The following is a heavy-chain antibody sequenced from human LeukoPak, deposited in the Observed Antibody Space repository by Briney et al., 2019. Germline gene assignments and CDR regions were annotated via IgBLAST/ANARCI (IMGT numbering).Heavy chain of an antibody. V-gene: IGHV5-51*01. Sequence: GGSLKISCQTSGYDFSTKWIGWVRQMPGKGLEWMGIIYPLESITKYSPAFQGHATLTADTSINTAFLQWTSLKASDTAIYYCARLAPDYADYWFDPWGQGTLVTVSS. CDR3: ARLAPDYADYWFDP. J-gene: IGHJ5*02. CDR2: IYPLESIT. D-gene: IGHD4-17*01. CDR1: GYDFSTKW.